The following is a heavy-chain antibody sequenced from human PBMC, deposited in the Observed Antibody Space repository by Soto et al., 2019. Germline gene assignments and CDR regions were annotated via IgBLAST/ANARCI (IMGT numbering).Heavy chain of an antibody. CDR2: IWYDGSNK. J-gene: IGHJ4*02. D-gene: IGHD3-22*01. CDR1: GFTFSSYG. CDR3: ARSSGYYPFDY. Sequence: GGSLRLSCAASGFTFSSYGIHWVRQAPGKGLEWVAVIWYDGSNKYYADSVKGRFTISRDNSKNTLYLQMNSLRAEDTAVYYCARSSGYYPFDYWGKGPLVTVSP. V-gene: IGHV3-33*01.